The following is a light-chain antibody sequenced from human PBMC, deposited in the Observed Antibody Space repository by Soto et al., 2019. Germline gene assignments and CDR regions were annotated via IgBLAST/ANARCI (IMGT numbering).Light chain of an antibody. V-gene: IGKV3D-15*01. CDR2: GAS. Sequence: EIVVTQSPATVSVSPGERATLSCRAGQSISSNLAWYKEKPGQAPRLLIYGASTRATGIPARFSGSGSGTEFTLTISSLQSEDFAVYYCQQYNNWPLTFGQGTKVGIK. CDR1: QSISSN. J-gene: IGKJ1*01. CDR3: QQYNNWPLT.